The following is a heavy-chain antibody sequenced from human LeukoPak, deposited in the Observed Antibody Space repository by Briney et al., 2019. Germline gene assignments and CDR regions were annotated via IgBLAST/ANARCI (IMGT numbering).Heavy chain of an antibody. D-gene: IGHD2-15*01. Sequence: PGGSLRLSCAASGFTFDDYGMGWVRQAPGKGLEWVSGINWNGGSTGYADSVKGRFTISRDNAKNSLYLQMNSLRAEDTAVYYCARDQYCSGGSCLWGNRNNYYYMDVWGKGTTVTISS. CDR2: INWNGGST. J-gene: IGHJ6*03. V-gene: IGHV3-20*04. CDR3: ARDQYCSGGSCLWGNRNNYYYMDV. CDR1: GFTFDDYG.